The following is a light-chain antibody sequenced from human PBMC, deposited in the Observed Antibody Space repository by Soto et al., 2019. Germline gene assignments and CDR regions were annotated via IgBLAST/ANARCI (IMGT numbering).Light chain of an antibody. J-gene: IGLJ3*02. CDR1: SSDVGAYNY. CDR3: SSYTTDNTVV. Sequence: QSALTQPASVSGSPGQSITISCTGTSSDVGAYNYVSWYQQHPGKAPKLKIYDVIDRPSGVSNRFSGSKSGNTASLTISGLQAEDEADYYCSSYTTDNTVVFGGGTKLTVL. CDR2: DVI. V-gene: IGLV2-14*03.